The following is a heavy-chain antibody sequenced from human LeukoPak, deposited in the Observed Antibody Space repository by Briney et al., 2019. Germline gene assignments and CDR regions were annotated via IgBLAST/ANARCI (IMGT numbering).Heavy chain of an antibody. D-gene: IGHD6-13*01. J-gene: IGHJ4*02. CDR3: ARDKGLRAAAD. V-gene: IGHV3-21*01. CDR1: GFTFSSYS. CDR2: ISSSSSYI. Sequence: GGSLRLSCAASGFTFSSYSTNWVRQAPGKGLEWVSSISSSSSYIDYADSVKGRFTISRDNAKNSLYLQMNSLRAEDTAVYYCARDKGLRAAADWGQGTLVTVSS.